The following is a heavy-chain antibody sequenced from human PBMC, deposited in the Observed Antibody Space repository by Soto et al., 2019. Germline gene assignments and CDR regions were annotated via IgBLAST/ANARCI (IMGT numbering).Heavy chain of an antibody. CDR2: ISYDGSNK. CDR1: GFTFSSYA. J-gene: IGHJ6*02. D-gene: IGHD3-3*01. CDR3: ARDTYYDFWSGFTTPPMDV. Sequence: PGGSLRLSCAASGFTFSSYAMHWVRQAPGKGLEWVAVISYDGSNKYYADSVKGRFTISRDNSKNTLYLQMNSLRAEDTAVYYCARDTYYDFWSGFTTPPMDVWGQGTTATVSS. V-gene: IGHV3-30-3*01.